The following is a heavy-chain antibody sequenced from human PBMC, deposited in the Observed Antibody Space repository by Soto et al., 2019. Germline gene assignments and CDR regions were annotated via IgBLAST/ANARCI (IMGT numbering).Heavy chain of an antibody. D-gene: IGHD6-13*01. CDR2: INHSGST. J-gene: IGHJ6*03. V-gene: IGHV4-34*01. Sequence: SETLSLTCAVYGGSFSGYYWSWIRQPPGKGLEWIGEINHSGSTNYNPSLKSRVTISVDTSKNQFSLNLSSVTAADTAVYYCARGWAQQTLTYYYYYYIDVWGKGTTVTVSS. CDR1: GGSFSGYY. CDR3: ARGWAQQTLTYYYYYYIDV.